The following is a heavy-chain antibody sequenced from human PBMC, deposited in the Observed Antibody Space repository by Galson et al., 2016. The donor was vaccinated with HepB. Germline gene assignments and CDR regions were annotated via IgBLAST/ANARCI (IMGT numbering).Heavy chain of an antibody. CDR1: GYTFTGYG. D-gene: IGHD6-6*01. CDR2: ISAYDGNT. CDR3: ARDSTSGPLKFDP. J-gene: IGHJ5*02. Sequence: SVKVSCKASGYTFTGYGLTWVRQAPGQGLERVGWISAYDGNTNYTQKFQGRVTMTTDTSTSTAYMELRSLRSDDTAVYYCARDSTSGPLKFDPWGQGTLVTVSS. V-gene: IGHV1-18*01.